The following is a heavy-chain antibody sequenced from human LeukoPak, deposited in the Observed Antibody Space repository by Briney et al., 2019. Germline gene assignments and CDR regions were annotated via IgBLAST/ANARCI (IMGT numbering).Heavy chain of an antibody. CDR1: GYTFTTYW. Sequence: GESLKISCKGAGYTFTTYWIGWVRQMPGKGLEWMGIIYPDDSDTKYSPSFQGQVTTSADKSISTAYLRWSSLKASDTAMYFCARRSRGYGYDGHYYYYMDVWGKGTSVTVSS. J-gene: IGHJ6*03. CDR2: IYPDDSDT. CDR3: ARRSRGYGYDGHYYYYMDV. D-gene: IGHD5-18*01. V-gene: IGHV5-51*01.